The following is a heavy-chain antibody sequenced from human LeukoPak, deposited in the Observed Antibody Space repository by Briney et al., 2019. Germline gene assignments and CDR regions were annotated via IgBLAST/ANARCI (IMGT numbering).Heavy chain of an antibody. CDR1: GFTFDDYA. Sequence: PGRSLRLSCAASGFTFDDYAMHWVRQAPGKGLEWVSGISWNSGSIGYADSVKGRFTISRDNAKNSLYLQMNSLRAEDTALYYCAKAYPIYYDFWSGYYGALMEAGMDVWGQGTTVTVSS. V-gene: IGHV3-9*01. CDR2: ISWNSGSI. CDR3: AKAYPIYYDFWSGYYGALMEAGMDV. J-gene: IGHJ6*02. D-gene: IGHD3-3*01.